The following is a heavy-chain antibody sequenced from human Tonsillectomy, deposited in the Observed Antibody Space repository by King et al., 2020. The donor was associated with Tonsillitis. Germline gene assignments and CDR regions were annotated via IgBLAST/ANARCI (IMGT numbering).Heavy chain of an antibody. CDR1: GGSISSSSYY. D-gene: IGHD3-22*01. CDR3: ARDRYYYDSSGYFDAFDI. Sequence: QLQESGPGLVKPSETLSLTCTVSGGSISSSSYYWGWIRQPPGKGLEWIGSIYYSGSTYYNPSLKSRVTISVDTSKNQFSLKLSSVTAADTAVYSCARDRYYYDSSGYFDAFDIWGQGTMVTVSS. V-gene: IGHV4-39*02. CDR2: IYYSGST. J-gene: IGHJ3*02.